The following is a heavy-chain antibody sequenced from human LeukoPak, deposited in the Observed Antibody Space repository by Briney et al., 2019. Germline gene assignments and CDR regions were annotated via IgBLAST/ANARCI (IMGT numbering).Heavy chain of an antibody. CDR3: AGNLLMVRGVN. CDR1: GFTFSSYE. V-gene: IGHV3-48*03. J-gene: IGHJ4*02. D-gene: IGHD3-10*01. Sequence: PGGSLRLSCAASGFTFSSYEMNWVRQAPGKGLEWVSYISSSGSTIYYADSVKGRFTISRDNAKNSLYLQMNSLRAEDTAVYYCAGNLLMVRGVNWGQGTLVTVSS. CDR2: ISSSGSTI.